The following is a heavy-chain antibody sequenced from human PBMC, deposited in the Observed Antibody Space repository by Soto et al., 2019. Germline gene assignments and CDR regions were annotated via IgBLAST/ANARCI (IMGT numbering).Heavy chain of an antibody. Sequence: GASVKVSGKASGGTFSSYAISWVRQAPGQGLEWMGGIIPIFGTANYAQKFQGRVTITRDTSASTAYMELISLRSEDTAVYYCARDPSYYGMDVWGQGTTVTVSS. CDR1: GGTFSSYA. CDR3: ARDPSYYGMDV. CDR2: IIPIFGTA. J-gene: IGHJ6*02. V-gene: IGHV1-69*05.